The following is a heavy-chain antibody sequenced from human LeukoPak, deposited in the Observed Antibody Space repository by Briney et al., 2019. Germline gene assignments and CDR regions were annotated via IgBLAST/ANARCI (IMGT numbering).Heavy chain of an antibody. D-gene: IGHD3-10*01. CDR2: ITSTSSYI. Sequence: GGSLRLSCAASGFTFSNYNMNWVRQAPGKGLEWVSSITSTSSYIYYADSVKGRFTISRDNAENSLYLQMNSLRAEDTAVYYCARDGYHYYGSGSYFDYWGQGTLVTVSS. CDR1: GFTFSNYN. V-gene: IGHV3-21*04. CDR3: ARDGYHYYGSGSYFDY. J-gene: IGHJ4*02.